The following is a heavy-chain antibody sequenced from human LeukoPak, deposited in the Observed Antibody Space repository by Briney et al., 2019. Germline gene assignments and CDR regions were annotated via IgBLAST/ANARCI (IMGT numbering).Heavy chain of an antibody. CDR1: GGTFSSYA. CDR3: AREKDIVVVPAATGHFDY. D-gene: IGHD2-2*01. Sequence: SVKVSCKASGGTFSSYAISWVRQAPGQGLEWMGGTIPIFGTANYAQKFQGRVTITADESTSTAYMELSSLRSEDTAVYYCAREKDIVVVPAATGHFDYWGQGTLVTVSS. J-gene: IGHJ4*02. CDR2: TIPIFGTA. V-gene: IGHV1-69*13.